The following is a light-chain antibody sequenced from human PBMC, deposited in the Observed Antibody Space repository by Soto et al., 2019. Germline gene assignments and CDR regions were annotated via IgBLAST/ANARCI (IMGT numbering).Light chain of an antibody. CDR1: SGHSSYA. V-gene: IGLV4-69*01. J-gene: IGLJ2*01. CDR2: LNSDGSH. Sequence: QSVLTQSPSASASLGASVKLTCTLSSGHSSYAFAWHQQQPEKGPRYLMNLNSDGSHSKGDEIPDRFSGSSSGAERYLTISSLQSEDEADYYCQTWGTVVFGGGTKLTVL. CDR3: QTWGTVV.